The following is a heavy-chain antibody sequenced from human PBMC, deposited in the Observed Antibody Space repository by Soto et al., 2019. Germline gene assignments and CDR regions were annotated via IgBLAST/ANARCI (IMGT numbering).Heavy chain of an antibody. D-gene: IGHD3-16*01. V-gene: IGHV4-39*01. CDR3: ARHNGPLYVGYYYDMDV. J-gene: IGHJ6*02. CDR2: IYYSGST. Sequence: SETLSLTCTVAGGSISSSSYYWVWIRQPPGKGLEWIGSIYYSGSTYYNPSLKSRVTISVDTSKNQFSLKLSSVTAADTAVYYCARHNGPLYVGYYYDMDVWGQGTTVT. CDR1: GGSISSSSYY.